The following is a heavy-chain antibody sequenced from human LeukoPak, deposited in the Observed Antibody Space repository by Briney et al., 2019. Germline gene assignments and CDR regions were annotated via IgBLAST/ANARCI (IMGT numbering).Heavy chain of an antibody. D-gene: IGHD1-1*01. Sequence: GGSLRLSCAASGFTFDDYGMSWVRQAPGKGLEWVSGINWNGGSTGYADSVKGRFTISRDNAKNSLYLQTNSLRAEDTALYYCARRGELYYYYMDVWGKGTTVTVSS. V-gene: IGHV3-20*04. CDR1: GFTFDDYG. CDR2: INWNGGST. CDR3: ARRGELYYYYMDV. J-gene: IGHJ6*03.